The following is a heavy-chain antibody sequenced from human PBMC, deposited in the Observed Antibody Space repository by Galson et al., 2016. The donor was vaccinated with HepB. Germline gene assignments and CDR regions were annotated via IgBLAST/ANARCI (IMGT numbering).Heavy chain of an antibody. J-gene: IGHJ5*02. Sequence: SLRLSCAASGFSFSSYNMDWVRRAPGKGLEWVSYISRTGETFYYADSVKGRFTISRDNAKNLLYLPINSLRDEDTAVYYCARDRRHNYAFFDPWGQATPITVSS. CDR2: ISRTGETF. V-gene: IGHV3-48*02. CDR1: GFSFSSYN. D-gene: IGHD3-16*01. CDR3: ARDRRHNYAFFDP.